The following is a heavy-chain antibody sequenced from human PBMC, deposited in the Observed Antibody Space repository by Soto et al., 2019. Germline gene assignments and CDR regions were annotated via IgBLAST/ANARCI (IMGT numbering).Heavy chain of an antibody. CDR2: ISGSGGNST. D-gene: IGHD2-15*01. V-gene: IGHV3-23*01. CDR1: GLTFSTYS. J-gene: IGHJ4*02. Sequence: GGSLGLCCSGSGLTFSTYSMSWVRQAPGKGLEWVSAISGSGGNSTFYGDSVKGRFTISRDNSKNTLYLQMNSLGAEDTAVYYCAKGGGTCCFDCWGQGNMATGSS. CDR3: AKGGGTCCFDC.